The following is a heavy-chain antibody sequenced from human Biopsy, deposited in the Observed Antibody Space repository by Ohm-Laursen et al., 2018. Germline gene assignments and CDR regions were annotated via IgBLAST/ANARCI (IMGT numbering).Heavy chain of an antibody. Sequence: GSSVKASCKAYARTFINHAISWVRQAPGQGLEWMGGIIPMFGTANYAQMFQGRVTISADESTSTSYMELSSLTTEDTAIYYCARGPHSGSHSCFDYWGRGTLVTVSS. J-gene: IGHJ4*02. CDR1: ARTFINHA. CDR3: ARGPHSGSHSCFDY. CDR2: IIPMFGTA. D-gene: IGHD1-26*01. V-gene: IGHV1-69*13.